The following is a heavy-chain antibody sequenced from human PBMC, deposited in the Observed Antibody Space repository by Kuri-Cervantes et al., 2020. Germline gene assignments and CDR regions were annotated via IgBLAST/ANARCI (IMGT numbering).Heavy chain of an antibody. CDR3: ARNLSSIGGSGY. CDR1: GFTFSHYA. CDR2: ISRDGNNQ. V-gene: IGHV3-30*04. J-gene: IGHJ4*02. Sequence: GGSLRLSCAASGFTFSHYAMHWVRQAPGKGLEWVAVISRDGNNQFYVDSVKGRFTISRDNAKNTLYLQMNRLRAEDTAVYYCARNLSSIGGSGYWGQGTLVTVSS. D-gene: IGHD2-15*01.